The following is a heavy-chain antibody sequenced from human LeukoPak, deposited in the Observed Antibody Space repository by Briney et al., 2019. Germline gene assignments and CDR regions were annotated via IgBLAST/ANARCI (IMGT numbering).Heavy chain of an antibody. V-gene: IGHV3-30*02. J-gene: IGHJ4*02. Sequence: GGSLRLSCAASGFTFSSYGMHWVRQAPGKGLEWVAFIRYDGSNKYYADSVKGRFTISRDNSKNTLYLQMNSLRAEDTAVYYCARGSGIYTIYFDYWGQGSLVTVSS. CDR1: GFTFSSYG. CDR3: ARGSGIYTIYFDY. CDR2: IRYDGSNK. D-gene: IGHD3-10*01.